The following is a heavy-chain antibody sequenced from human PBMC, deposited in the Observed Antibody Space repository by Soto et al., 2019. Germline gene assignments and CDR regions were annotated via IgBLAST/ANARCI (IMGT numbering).Heavy chain of an antibody. V-gene: IGHV3-30-3*01. CDR3: ARDPKTSGGQHWAFNYFDS. Sequence: GGSLRLSCAASGFSFSISPMHWVRQPPGKGREWVALISYDGTNKFYADSVKGRFTISRDNSKSTLYLQVDSLRPEDAAVYYCARDPKTSGGQHWAFNYFDSWGQGTLVTVSS. CDR2: ISYDGTNK. J-gene: IGHJ4*02. CDR1: GFSFSISP. D-gene: IGHD7-27*01.